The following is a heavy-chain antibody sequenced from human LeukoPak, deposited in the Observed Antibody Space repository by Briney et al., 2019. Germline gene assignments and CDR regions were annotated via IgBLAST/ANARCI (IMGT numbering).Heavy chain of an antibody. CDR2: INHIGST. V-gene: IGHV4-34*01. Sequence: PSETLSLTCAVYGGSFSGYYWSWIRQPPGKGLEWIGEINHIGSTNYNPSLKSRVTISVDTSKNQFSLKLSSVTAADTAVYYCARGLVAVAGTYYYYYGMDVWGQGTTVTVSS. CDR3: ARGLVAVAGTYYYYYGMDV. J-gene: IGHJ6*02. CDR1: GGSFSGYY. D-gene: IGHD6-19*01.